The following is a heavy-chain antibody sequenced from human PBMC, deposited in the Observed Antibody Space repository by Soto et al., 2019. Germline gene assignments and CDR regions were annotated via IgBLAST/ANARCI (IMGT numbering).Heavy chain of an antibody. J-gene: IGHJ4*02. CDR2: IIPIFGTA. CDR3: ARYSVAGIHFRFDY. Sequence: ASVKVSCKASGGTFSSYAISWVRQAPGQGLEWMGGIIPIFGTANYAQKFQGRVTITADESTSTAYMELSSLRSEDTAVYYCARYSVAGIHFRFDYWGQGTLVTVSS. V-gene: IGHV1-69*13. CDR1: GGTFSSYA. D-gene: IGHD1-20*01.